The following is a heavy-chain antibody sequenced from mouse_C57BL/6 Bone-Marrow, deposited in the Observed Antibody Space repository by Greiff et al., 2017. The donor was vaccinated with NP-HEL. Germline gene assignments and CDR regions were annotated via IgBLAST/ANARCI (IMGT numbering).Heavy chain of an antibody. J-gene: IGHJ4*01. CDR2: IYPRSGNT. CDR3: ERSGWLLMAMDY. V-gene: IGHV1-81*01. Sequence: QVQLQQSGAELARPGASVKLSCKASGYTFTSYGISWVKQRTGQGLEWIGEIYPRSGNTCYNEKFKGKATLTADKSSSTAYMELRSLTSEDSAVYSCERSGWLLMAMDYWGHGTSVTVSS. CDR1: GYTFTSYG. D-gene: IGHD2-3*01.